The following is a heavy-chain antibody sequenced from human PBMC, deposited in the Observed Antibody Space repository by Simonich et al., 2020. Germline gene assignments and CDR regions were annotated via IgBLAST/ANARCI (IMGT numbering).Heavy chain of an antibody. J-gene: IGHJ3*02. V-gene: IGHV4-39*01. CDR3: ARRGYCSSTSCYDAFDI. D-gene: IGHD2-2*01. CDR1: GGSISSSSYS. Sequence: QLQLQESGPGLVKPSETLSLTCTVSGGSISSSSYSWGWVRQPPGKGLVWIGSIYYRGSTYYNPSLKSRVTISVDTSKNQFSLKLSSVTAADTAVYYCARRGYCSSTSCYDAFDIWGQGTMVTVSS. CDR2: IYYRGST.